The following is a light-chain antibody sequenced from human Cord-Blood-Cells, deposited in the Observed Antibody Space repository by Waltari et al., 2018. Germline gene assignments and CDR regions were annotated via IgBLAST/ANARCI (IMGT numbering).Light chain of an antibody. CDR3: QQYNNWPQT. CDR1: QNVSSN. J-gene: IGKJ1*01. Sequence: EIVMTQSPAPLSVSPGERATLTCRASQNVSSNLAWYQQKPGQAPRLLIYGASTRATGIPARFSGSGSGTEFTLTISSLQSEDFAVYYCQQYNNWPQTFGQGTKVEIK. V-gene: IGKV3-15*01. CDR2: GAS.